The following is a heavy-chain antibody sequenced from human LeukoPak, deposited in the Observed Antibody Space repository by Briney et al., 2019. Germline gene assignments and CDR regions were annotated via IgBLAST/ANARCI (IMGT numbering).Heavy chain of an antibody. CDR2: ISSSGSYI. J-gene: IGHJ5*02. D-gene: IGHD5-18*01. CDR1: GFTFSTYS. Sequence: GGSLRLSCAASGFTFSTYSMNWVRQAPGKGLEWVSSISSSGSYIYYADSVKGRFTISRDNAENSLHLQMNSLRADDTAVYYCAREFKSGYGMWAWGQGTLVTVSS. V-gene: IGHV3-21*01. CDR3: AREFKSGYGMWA.